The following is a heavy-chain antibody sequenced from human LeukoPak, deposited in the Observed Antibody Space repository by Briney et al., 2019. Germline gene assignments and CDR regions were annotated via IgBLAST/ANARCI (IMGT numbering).Heavy chain of an antibody. CDR2: ISGSGGST. Sequence: PGGSLRLSCAASGFTFSSYAMSWVRQAPGKGLEWVSAISGSGGSTYYADSVKGRFAISRDNSKNTLYLQMNSLRAEDTAVYYCAKMGTRNAYCGGDCYFDHWGQGTLVTVSS. D-gene: IGHD2-21*02. CDR1: GFTFSSYA. V-gene: IGHV3-23*01. CDR3: AKMGTRNAYCGGDCYFDH. J-gene: IGHJ4*02.